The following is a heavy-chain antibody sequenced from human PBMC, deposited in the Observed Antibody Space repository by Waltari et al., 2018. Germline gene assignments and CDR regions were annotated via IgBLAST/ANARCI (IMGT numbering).Heavy chain of an antibody. Sequence: EVQLVESGGGLVQPGGSLRLSCAASGFTFSSYWMSWVRQAPGKGLEWVANIKQDGSEKYYVDSVKGRFTISRDNAKNSLYLQMNSLRAEDTAVYYCAREAGFGIVVVIATPIDYWGQGTLVTVSS. J-gene: IGHJ4*02. D-gene: IGHD2-21*01. CDR2: IKQDGSEK. CDR3: AREAGFGIVVVIATPIDY. CDR1: GFTFSSYW. V-gene: IGHV3-7*01.